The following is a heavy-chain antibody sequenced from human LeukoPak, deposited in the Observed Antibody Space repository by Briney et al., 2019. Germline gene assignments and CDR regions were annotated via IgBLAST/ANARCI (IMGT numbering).Heavy chain of an antibody. V-gene: IGHV4-39*01. Sequence: PSETLSLTCTVSGGSIGSSTYYWGWIRQPPGKGLEWIGSIYYSGNTYYNPSLKSRVTISVDTSKNQFSLKLSSVTAADTAVYYCARMDTAMVVYFDFWGQGTLVTVSS. CDR1: GGSIGSSTYY. D-gene: IGHD5-18*01. CDR2: IYYSGNT. J-gene: IGHJ4*02. CDR3: ARMDTAMVVYFDF.